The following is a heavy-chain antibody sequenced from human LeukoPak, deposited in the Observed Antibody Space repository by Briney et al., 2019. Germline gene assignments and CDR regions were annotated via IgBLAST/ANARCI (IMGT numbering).Heavy chain of an antibody. Sequence: GGSLRLSCAASGFTFSNYEMNWVRQAPGKGLYWVSYISGSGSTIYYADSVKGRFTISRDNAKNSLFLQMDSLRVEDAATYFCARGPFSTGWYVDWGQGTLVTVSS. CDR2: ISGSGSTI. CDR3: ARGPFSTGWYVD. V-gene: IGHV3-48*03. D-gene: IGHD6-19*01. CDR1: GFTFSNYE. J-gene: IGHJ4*02.